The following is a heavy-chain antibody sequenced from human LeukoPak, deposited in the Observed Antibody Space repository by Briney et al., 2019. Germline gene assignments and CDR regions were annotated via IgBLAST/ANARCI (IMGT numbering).Heavy chain of an antibody. CDR1: GFTVSSNY. CDR2: IYSGGST. J-gene: IGHJ4*02. CDR3: AKDRITMVRGVIITPDY. Sequence: PGGSLRLSCAASGFTVSSNYMSWVRQAPGKGLEWVSVIYSGGSTYYADSVKGRFTISRDNSKNTLYLQMNSLRAEDTAVYYCAKDRITMVRGVIITPDYWGQGTLVTVSS. V-gene: IGHV3-66*01. D-gene: IGHD3-10*01.